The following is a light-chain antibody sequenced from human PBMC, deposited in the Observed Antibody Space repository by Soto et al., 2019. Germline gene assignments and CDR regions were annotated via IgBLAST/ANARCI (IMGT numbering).Light chain of an antibody. CDR1: SAHSSYA. V-gene: IGLV4-69*01. CDR3: QTWGTGSVV. Sequence: QSVLTQSHSASASLGASVKLSCTLSSAHSSYAIAWHQQRPEKGPRFLMKVNSDGTHNRGGGIPDRFSGSGSGAERHLTISRLQSEDEGDYYCQTWGTGSVVFGGGTKLTVL. J-gene: IGLJ3*02. CDR2: VNSDGTH.